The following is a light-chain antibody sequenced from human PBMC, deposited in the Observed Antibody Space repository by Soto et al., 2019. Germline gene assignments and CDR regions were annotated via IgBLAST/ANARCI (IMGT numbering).Light chain of an antibody. CDR1: QRISSN. CDR3: HQYATSPYT. CDR2: GAS. V-gene: IGKV3-15*01. J-gene: IGKJ2*01. Sequence: EILMTQSQATLSFSPGERATLSCRASQRISSNVAWYQQKPGQAPRLLIYGASTRATGVPARFSGGGSGTEFTLTISRLEPEDFAVYFCHQYATSPYTFGQGTTLEIK.